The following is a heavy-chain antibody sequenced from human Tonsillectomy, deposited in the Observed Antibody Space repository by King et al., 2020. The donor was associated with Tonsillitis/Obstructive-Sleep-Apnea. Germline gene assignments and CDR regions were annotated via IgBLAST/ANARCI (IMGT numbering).Heavy chain of an antibody. V-gene: IGHV3-21*01. CDR3: ARAGFGDLGESFDY. J-gene: IGHJ4*02. D-gene: IGHD3-16*01. CDR1: GFIFSSYS. CDR2: ISSSSSDI. Sequence: VQLVESGGGLVKPGGCLRVSCAASGFIFSSYSMNWVRQAPGKGLEWVSSISSSSSDIYYADSVKGRFTISRHNAKNSLYLQMNSLRAEDTAVYYCARAGFGDLGESFDYWGQGTLVTVSS.